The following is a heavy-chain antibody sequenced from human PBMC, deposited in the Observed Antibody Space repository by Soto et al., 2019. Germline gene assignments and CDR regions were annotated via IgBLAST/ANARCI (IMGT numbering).Heavy chain of an antibody. D-gene: IGHD3-10*01. V-gene: IGHV3-33*01. CDR1: GFNFKNYG. CDR2: IWNDGSNK. J-gene: IGHJ4*02. Sequence: QVQLVESGGGVVQPGVSLRLSCAASGFNFKNYGMHWVRQGPGKGLEWVAVIWNDGSNKYYGDSVQGRVTISRDNSKNSVYLQLNSLRVDDTAVYHCARDPGRGEPPFDYWGQGTLVTVSS. CDR3: ARDPGRGEPPFDY.